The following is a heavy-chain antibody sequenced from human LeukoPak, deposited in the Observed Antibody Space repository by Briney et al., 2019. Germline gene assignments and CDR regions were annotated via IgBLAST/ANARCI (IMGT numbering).Heavy chain of an antibody. J-gene: IGHJ4*02. V-gene: IGHV3-23*01. CDR1: GXTFNNYF. D-gene: IGHD2-2*01. Sequence: PGGSLRLSCAASGXTFNNYFMTWVRRAPGKGLEWVSTISGSGDSTYYADFVKGLFTISRDNSRNTLYLQMNSLRADDTAVYYCARYCSGASCYSGLDYWGQGTLVTVSS. CDR3: ARYCSGASCYSGLDY. CDR2: ISGSGDST.